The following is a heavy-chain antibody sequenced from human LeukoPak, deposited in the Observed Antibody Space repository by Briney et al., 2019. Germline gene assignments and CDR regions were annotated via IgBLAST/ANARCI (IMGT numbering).Heavy chain of an antibody. D-gene: IGHD6-19*01. CDR3: ASQSIAVAVLFDY. J-gene: IGHJ4*02. CDR1: GGTFSSYA. Sequence: SVKVSCKASGGTFSSYAIRWVRQAPGQGLEWMGGIIPIFGTANYAQKFQGRVTITTDESTSTAYMELSSLRSEYTAVYYCASQSIAVAVLFDYWGQGTLVTVSS. V-gene: IGHV1-69*05. CDR2: IIPIFGTA.